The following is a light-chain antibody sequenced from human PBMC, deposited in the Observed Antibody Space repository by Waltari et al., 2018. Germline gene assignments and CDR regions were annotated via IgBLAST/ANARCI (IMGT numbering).Light chain of an antibody. CDR1: HSISNY. CDR2: AAS. J-gene: IGKJ1*01. Sequence: DIQMTQSPSSLSASVGDRVTITCRASHSISNYLNWYQQRPGKAPNLLIYAASSLQSGVPFRFSGSGSGTHFTLTISSLQPEDFATYYCQQSYTTPRTFGQGTKVDIK. CDR3: QQSYTTPRT. V-gene: IGKV1-39*01.